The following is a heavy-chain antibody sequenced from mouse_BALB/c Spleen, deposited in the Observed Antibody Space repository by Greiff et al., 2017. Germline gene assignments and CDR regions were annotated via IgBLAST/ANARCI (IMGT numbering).Heavy chain of an antibody. Sequence: VQLQQSGAELVKPGASVKLSCTASGFNIKDTYMHWVKQRPEQGLEWIGRIDPANGNTKYDPKFQGKATITADTSSNTAYLQLSSLTSEDTAVYYCARGRLPSMDDWGQGTSVTVSS. CDR2: IDPANGNT. D-gene: IGHD2-2*01. J-gene: IGHJ4*01. CDR3: ARGRLPSMDD. V-gene: IGHV14-3*02. CDR1: GFNIKDTY.